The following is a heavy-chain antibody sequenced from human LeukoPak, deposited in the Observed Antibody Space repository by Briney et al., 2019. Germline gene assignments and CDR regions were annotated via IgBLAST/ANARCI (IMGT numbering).Heavy chain of an antibody. V-gene: IGHV4-34*01. J-gene: IGHJ4*02. CDR1: GGSFSGYY. CDR3: ARGGVHRRASSIAARKFGY. D-gene: IGHD6-6*01. CDR2: INHSGST. Sequence: SSETLSLTCAVYGGSFSGYYWSWIRQPPGKGLEWIGEINHSGSTNYNPSLKSRVTIPVDTSKNQFSLKLSSVTAADTAVYYCARGGVHRRASSIAARKFGYWGQGTLVTVSS.